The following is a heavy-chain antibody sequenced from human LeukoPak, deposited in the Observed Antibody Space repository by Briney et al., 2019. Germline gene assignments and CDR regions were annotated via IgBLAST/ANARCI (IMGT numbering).Heavy chain of an antibody. Sequence: PGGSLSLSCVASGFSFDICAMSWVRQAPGKGPEWVSSIGGPTETFYADSVKGRFTVSRDNSQNTLYLQMNSLRAEDTAVYYCAKDATPRNSIWDYFGKWGQGALVTVST. D-gene: IGHD4-23*01. V-gene: IGHV3-23*01. CDR2: IGGPTET. CDR3: AKDATPRNSIWDYFGK. CDR1: GFSFDICA. J-gene: IGHJ4*02.